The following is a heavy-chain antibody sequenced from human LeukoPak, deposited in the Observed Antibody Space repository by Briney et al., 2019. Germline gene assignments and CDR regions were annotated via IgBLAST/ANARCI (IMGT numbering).Heavy chain of an antibody. CDR2: TIPIFGTA. CDR3: ARGQIVVVPAAIPVSAFDI. J-gene: IGHJ3*02. V-gene: IGHV1-69*13. CDR1: GGTFSSYA. Sequence: SVKVSCKASGGTFSSYAISWVRQAPGQGLEWMGGTIPIFGTANYAQKFQGRVTITADESTSTAYMELSSLRSEDTAVYYCARGQIVVVPAAIPVSAFDIWGQGTMVTVSS. D-gene: IGHD2-2*02.